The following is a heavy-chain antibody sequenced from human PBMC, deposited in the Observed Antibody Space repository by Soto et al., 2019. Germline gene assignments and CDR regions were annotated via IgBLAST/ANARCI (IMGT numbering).Heavy chain of an antibody. CDR1: GGSIRNYY. CDR2: IYDSGST. Sequence: PSETLSLTCTVSGGSIRNYYWSWIRQPPGKGLEWIGYIYDSGSTYYNPSLKSRVTISLDTSKNQFSLKLSSVTTADTAVYYCARDWWLGSRGSYGMDVPGPAITLTV. V-gene: IGHV4-59*01. J-gene: IGHJ6*02. CDR3: ARDWWLGSRGSYGMDV. D-gene: IGHD2-15*01.